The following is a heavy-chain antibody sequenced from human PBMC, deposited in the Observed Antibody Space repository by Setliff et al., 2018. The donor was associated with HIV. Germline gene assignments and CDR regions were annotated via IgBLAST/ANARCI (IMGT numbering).Heavy chain of an antibody. CDR3: ARSAHDSETGY. CDR1: GVDFRGAA. V-gene: IGHV1-46*01. CDR2: IYPGGARR. D-gene: IGHD5-12*01. J-gene: IGHJ4*02. Sequence: ASVKVSCKASGVDFRGAAFTWVRQAPGQGLEWMGIIYPGGARRSYAQKFQGRVTMTWDTSTSTVYMELSSLRSEDTAFYYCARSAHDSETGYWGQGTLVTVSS.